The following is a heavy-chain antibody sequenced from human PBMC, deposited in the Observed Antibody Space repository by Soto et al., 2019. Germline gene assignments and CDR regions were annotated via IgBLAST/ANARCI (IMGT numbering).Heavy chain of an antibody. CDR1: GFTFSDYY. Sequence: QVQLVESGGGLVKPGGALRLSCAASGFTFSDYYMSWIRQAPGKGLEWVSYISSSGSTIYYADSVKGRFTISRDKAKNSLYLQMNSLGAEDTAVYYCASRNDGGNSRGRDPYYYYYGMDVWGQGTTVTVSS. CDR3: ASRNDGGNSRGRDPYYYYYGMDV. V-gene: IGHV3-11*01. CDR2: ISSSGSTI. D-gene: IGHD2-21*02. J-gene: IGHJ6*02.